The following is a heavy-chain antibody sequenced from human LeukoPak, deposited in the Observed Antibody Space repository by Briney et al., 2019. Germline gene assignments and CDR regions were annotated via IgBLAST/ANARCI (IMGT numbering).Heavy chain of an antibody. J-gene: IGHJ4*02. CDR2: IWHDGTNK. V-gene: IGHV3-33*01. Sequence: PGRSLRLSCVASGFNFSSYGMHWVRQAPAKGLEWVAVIWHDGTNKYYADSVKGRFTISRDSPKNTLYLQMNSLRAEDTAVYYCARAAYDNSGYLTLWGQGTLVTVSS. CDR3: ARAAYDNSGYLTL. D-gene: IGHD3-22*01. CDR1: GFNFSSYG.